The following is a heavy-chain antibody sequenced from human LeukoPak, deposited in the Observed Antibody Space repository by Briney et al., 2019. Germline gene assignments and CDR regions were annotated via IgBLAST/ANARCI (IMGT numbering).Heavy chain of an antibody. Sequence: PSKTLSLTCSVSGDSISNSNYRWGWIRQPPGKGLEWIGSIYYTGNTYYNPSLKSRVSISVDTSKNLFSLKLSSVTAADTAVYYCARYFDSSVYALDYWGQGTLVTVSS. J-gene: IGHJ4*02. V-gene: IGHV4-39*07. CDR2: IYYTGNT. D-gene: IGHD3-22*01. CDR1: GDSISNSNYR. CDR3: ARYFDSSVYALDY.